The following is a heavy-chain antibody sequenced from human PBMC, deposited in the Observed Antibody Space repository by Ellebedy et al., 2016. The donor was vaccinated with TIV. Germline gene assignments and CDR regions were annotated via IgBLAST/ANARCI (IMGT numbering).Heavy chain of an antibody. V-gene: IGHV3-23*01. CDR3: ARVEVGRSGPSYGMDV. D-gene: IGHD6-19*01. J-gene: IGHJ6*02. Sequence: GESLKISCAATGFIFHFYALTWVRQAPGKGLEWVSAISGSGDKTYNADSVKGRFTISRDDAKNTLYLQMNRLRAEDTAVYYCARVEVGRSGPSYGMDVWGQGTTVTVSS. CDR1: GFIFHFYA. CDR2: ISGSGDKT.